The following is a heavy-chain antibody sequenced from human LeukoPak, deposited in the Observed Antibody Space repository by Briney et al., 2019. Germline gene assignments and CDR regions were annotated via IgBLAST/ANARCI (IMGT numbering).Heavy chain of an antibody. D-gene: IGHD3-3*01. CDR1: GFTFSIYW. J-gene: IGHJ4*02. Sequence: GGSLRLSCEASGFTFSIYWMSWVRQAPGKGLEWVANIRQDGNEKYYVDSVKGRFTISRDNAKNSLYLQINSLRAEDTAVYFCATSKLEWLFNFYYWGQGTLVTVSS. CDR3: ATSKLEWLFNFYY. CDR2: IRQDGNEK. V-gene: IGHV3-7*03.